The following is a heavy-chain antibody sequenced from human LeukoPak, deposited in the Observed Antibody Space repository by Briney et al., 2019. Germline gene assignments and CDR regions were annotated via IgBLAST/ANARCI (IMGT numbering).Heavy chain of an antibody. D-gene: IGHD6-6*01. CDR1: GGTFSSYA. CDR3: ARLGQRSSSSNHDY. Sequence: SVKISCKASGGTFSSYAISWVRQAPGQGLEWMGGIIPIFGTANYAQKFQGRVTITADKSTSTAYMELSSLRSEDTAVYYCARLGQRSSSSNHDYWGQGTLVTVSS. CDR2: IIPIFGTA. V-gene: IGHV1-69*06. J-gene: IGHJ4*02.